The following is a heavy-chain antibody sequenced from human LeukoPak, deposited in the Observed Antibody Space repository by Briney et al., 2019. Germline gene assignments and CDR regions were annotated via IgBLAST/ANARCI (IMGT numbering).Heavy chain of an antibody. J-gene: IGHJ4*02. CDR3: ARGGSYYYDSSGYYWFDY. Sequence: GGSLRLSCAASGFTFSSYWMSWVRQAPGKGLEWVANIKQDGSEKYYVDSVKGRFTISRDNAKNSLYLQMNSQRAEDTAVYYCARGGSYYYDSSGYYWFDYWGQGTLVTVSS. D-gene: IGHD3-22*01. CDR1: GFTFSSYW. CDR2: IKQDGSEK. V-gene: IGHV3-7*01.